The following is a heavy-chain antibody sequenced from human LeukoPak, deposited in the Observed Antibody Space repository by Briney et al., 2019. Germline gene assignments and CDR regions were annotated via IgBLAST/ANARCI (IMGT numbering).Heavy chain of an antibody. CDR2: ISYDGSNK. CDR1: GFTFSSYA. D-gene: IGHD2-2*02. Sequence: GGSLRLSFAASGFTFSSYAMHWVRQAPGKGLEWVAVISYDGSNKYYADSVKGRFTISRDNSKNTLYLQMNSLRAEDTAVYYCAKDGGVVPAAIGEFDYWGQGTLVTVSS. CDR3: AKDGGVVPAAIGEFDY. V-gene: IGHV3-30-3*01. J-gene: IGHJ4*02.